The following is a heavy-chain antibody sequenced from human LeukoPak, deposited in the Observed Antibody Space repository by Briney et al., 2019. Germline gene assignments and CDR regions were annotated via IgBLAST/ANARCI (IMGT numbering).Heavy chain of an antibody. J-gene: IGHJ4*02. CDR3: ARDTYYYDSSGGY. Sequence: SSEPLSLTCTVSGGSISSGDYYWSWIRQPPGKGLEWIGYIYYSGSTYYNPSLKSRVTISVDTSKNQFSLKLSSVTAADTAVYYCARDTYYYDSSGGYWGQGTLVTVSS. CDR2: IYYSGST. CDR1: GGSISSGDYY. D-gene: IGHD3-22*01. V-gene: IGHV4-30-4*01.